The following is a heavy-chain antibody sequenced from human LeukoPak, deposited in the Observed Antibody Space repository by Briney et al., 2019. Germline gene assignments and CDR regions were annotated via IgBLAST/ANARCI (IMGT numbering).Heavy chain of an antibody. Sequence: GGSLRLSCAASGFTLSSYAMSWVRQAPGKGLEWVSAISGSGGSTYYADSVKGRFTISRDNSKNTLYLQMNSLRAEDTAVYYCAKQYYDGSGSYRYYFDYWGQGTLVTVSS. CDR2: ISGSGGST. D-gene: IGHD3-10*01. V-gene: IGHV3-23*01. CDR3: AKQYYDGSGSYRYYFDY. J-gene: IGHJ4*02. CDR1: GFTLSSYA.